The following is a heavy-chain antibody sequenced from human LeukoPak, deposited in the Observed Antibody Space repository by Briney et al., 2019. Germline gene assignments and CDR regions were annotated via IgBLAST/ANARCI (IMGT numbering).Heavy chain of an antibody. D-gene: IGHD5-24*01. CDR3: ERSSDPWLQLT. Sequence: GGSLRLSCVPSGFTFSNYWMIWVRQAPGKGLEWVGNIKQDVGEKRYADSVRCRFTMSRANAQTTRYLQMNSLRAGDTAVDYCERSSDPWLQLTWGQGTLVTVSS. CDR1: GFTFSNYW. V-gene: IGHV3-7*05. CDR2: IKQDVGEK. J-gene: IGHJ5*02.